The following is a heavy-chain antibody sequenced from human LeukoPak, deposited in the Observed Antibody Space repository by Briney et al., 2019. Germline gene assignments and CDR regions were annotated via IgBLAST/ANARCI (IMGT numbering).Heavy chain of an antibody. CDR2: INPSGGST. CDR1: GYTFTTYY. V-gene: IGHV1-46*01. Sequence: ASVKVSCKASGYTFTTYYMHWVRQAPGQGLEWMGIINPSGGSTTYAQNFQGRVTMTTDTSTSTAYMELRSLRSDDTAVYYCARDQTTYYDILTGYLGPYYFDYWGQGTLVTVSS. CDR3: ARDQTTYYDILTGYLGPYYFDY. D-gene: IGHD3-9*01. J-gene: IGHJ4*02.